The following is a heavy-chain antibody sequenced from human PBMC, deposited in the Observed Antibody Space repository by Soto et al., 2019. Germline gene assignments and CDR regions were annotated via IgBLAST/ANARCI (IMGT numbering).Heavy chain of an antibody. CDR1: GATFSSHP. D-gene: IGHD2-15*01. CDR2: IIPIYGSS. CDR3: ATDFAARSQYFYPMYV. J-gene: IGHJ6*02. V-gene: IGHV1-69*01. Sequence: QGQLVQSGAEVKRPGSSLKVSCKAYGATFSSHPISWVRQAPGQGLEWMGGIIPIYGSSKHAQTFQGRISLKADLCTDTAFMDLTSLRSEDTAVYYCATDFAARSQYFYPMYVWGQVTTVTVSS.